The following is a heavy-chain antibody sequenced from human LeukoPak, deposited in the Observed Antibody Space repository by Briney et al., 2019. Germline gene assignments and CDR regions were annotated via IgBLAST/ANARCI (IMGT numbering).Heavy chain of an antibody. V-gene: IGHV3-30*18. Sequence: PGGSLRLSCAASGFIFSRHGMHWVRQAPGKGLEWMAFTSADDSDQYYADSVKGRFTISRDNSKNTLCLQLNSLSAEDTAMYYCAKEGESGYSGGFDHWGQGTLVTVSS. D-gene: IGHD3-3*01. J-gene: IGHJ4*02. CDR2: TSADDSDQ. CDR1: GFIFSRHG. CDR3: AKEGESGYSGGFDH.